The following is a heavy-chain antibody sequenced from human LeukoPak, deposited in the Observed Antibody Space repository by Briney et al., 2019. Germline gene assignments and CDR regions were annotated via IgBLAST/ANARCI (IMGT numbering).Heavy chain of an antibody. D-gene: IGHD1-26*01. V-gene: IGHV4-30-2*01. CDR2: IYHSGST. J-gene: IGHJ4*02. Sequence: PSETLSLTCTVSGGSISSGGYYWSWIRQPPGKGLEWIGYIYHSGSTYYNPSLKSRVTISVDRSKNQFSLKLSSVTAADTAVYYCAVSGSKRRFDYWGQGTLVTVSS. CDR1: GGSISSGGYY. CDR3: AVSGSKRRFDY.